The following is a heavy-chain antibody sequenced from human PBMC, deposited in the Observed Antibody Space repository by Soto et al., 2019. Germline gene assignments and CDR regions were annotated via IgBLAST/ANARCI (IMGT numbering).Heavy chain of an antibody. D-gene: IGHD5-18*01. CDR3: AREGYSYGPKFDY. CDR1: GGTFSSYA. Sequence: RASVKVSCKASGGTFSSYAISWVRQAPGQGLEWMGGIIPIFGTANYAQKFQGRVTITADESTSTAYMELSSLRSEDTAVYYCAREGYSYGPKFDYWGQGTLVTVSS. V-gene: IGHV1-69*13. CDR2: IIPIFGTA. J-gene: IGHJ4*02.